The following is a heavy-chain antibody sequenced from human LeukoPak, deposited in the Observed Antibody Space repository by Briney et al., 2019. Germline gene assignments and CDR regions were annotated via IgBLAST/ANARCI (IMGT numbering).Heavy chain of an antibody. CDR3: ASGGIVVVTAIRDY. J-gene: IGHJ4*02. V-gene: IGHV3-23*01. CDR2: ISGSGGST. CDR1: GFTFSSYA. D-gene: IGHD2-21*02. Sequence: PGGSLRLSCAASGFTFSSYAMSWVRQAPGKGLEWVSAISGSGGSTYYADSVKGRFTISRDNSTNTLYLQMNSLRAEDTAVYYCASGGIVVVTAIRDYWGQGTLVTVSS.